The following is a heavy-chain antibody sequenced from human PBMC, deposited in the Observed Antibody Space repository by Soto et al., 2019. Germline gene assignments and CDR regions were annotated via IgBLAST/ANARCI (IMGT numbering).Heavy chain of an antibody. V-gene: IGHV4-31*01. Sequence: QVQLQESGPGLVKPSQTLSLTCTVSGGSISSGGYYWSWIRQHPGKGLEWIGYIYYSGSTYYNPSLKSPVTISVDTSKNQFSLKLSSVTAADTAVYYCARVIDVGYSYGYYFDYWGPGTLVTVSS. CDR1: GGSISSGGYY. CDR2: IYYSGST. D-gene: IGHD5-18*01. CDR3: ARVIDVGYSYGYYFDY. J-gene: IGHJ4*02.